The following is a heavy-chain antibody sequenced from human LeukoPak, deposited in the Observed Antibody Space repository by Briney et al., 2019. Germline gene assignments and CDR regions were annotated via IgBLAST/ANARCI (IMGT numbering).Heavy chain of an antibody. Sequence: GGSLRLSCAASGFTFSNYEMNWVRQAPGKGLEWVSYISSSGTTTYYADSVKGRFTISRDNAKNSLCLQMNSLRVEDTAVYYCAREGFYYGSGSYHTGGFDYWGQGTLVTVSS. CDR2: ISSSGTTT. D-gene: IGHD3-10*01. CDR1: GFTFSNYE. J-gene: IGHJ4*02. CDR3: AREGFYYGSGSYHTGGFDY. V-gene: IGHV3-48*03.